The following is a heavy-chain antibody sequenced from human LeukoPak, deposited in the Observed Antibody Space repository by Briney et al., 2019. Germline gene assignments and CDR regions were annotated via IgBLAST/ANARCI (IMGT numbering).Heavy chain of an antibody. CDR1: GFSLSTSGVG. CDR3: ARMRYYDSSGNSDYGMDV. Sequence: SGPTLVNPTQTLTPTCTFSGFSLSTSGVGVGWIRQPPGKALEWLALIYWDDDKRYSPSLKSRLTITKDTSKNQVVLTMTNMDPVDTATYYCARMRYYDSSGNSDYGMDVWGQGTTVTVSS. V-gene: IGHV2-5*02. CDR2: IYWDDDK. D-gene: IGHD3-22*01. J-gene: IGHJ6*02.